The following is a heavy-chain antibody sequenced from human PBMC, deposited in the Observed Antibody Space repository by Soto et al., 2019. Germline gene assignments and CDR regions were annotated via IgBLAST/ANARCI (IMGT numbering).Heavy chain of an antibody. CDR3: AMVDVYVTPSPQDV. Sequence: QVQLVQSGAEVKNPGASVKVSCKASGYTFTRYGIGWARQAPGQGLEWMGWIKTYNGNTNYAQNDQGRVTRTTDTSTSTAYMELRSLRSNDTAIYYCAMVDVYVTPSPQDVWGQGTTVIVSS. J-gene: IGHJ6*02. CDR1: GYTFTRYG. CDR2: IKTYNGNT. D-gene: IGHD3-16*01. V-gene: IGHV1-18*01.